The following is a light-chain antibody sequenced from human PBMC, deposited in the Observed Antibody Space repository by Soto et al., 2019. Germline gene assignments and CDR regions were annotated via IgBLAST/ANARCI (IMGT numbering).Light chain of an antibody. J-gene: IGKJ1*01. Sequence: EIVLTRSPGTLSLSPGESVTLSCRASQSLSNNYLAWYQQKPGQAPRLVIYGASSRATGIPDRFSASGSGTDFTLTISRLEPEDFAVYFCQQYSSSPVTFGQGTKVDIK. CDR2: GAS. V-gene: IGKV3-20*01. CDR1: QSLSNNY. CDR3: QQYSSSPVT.